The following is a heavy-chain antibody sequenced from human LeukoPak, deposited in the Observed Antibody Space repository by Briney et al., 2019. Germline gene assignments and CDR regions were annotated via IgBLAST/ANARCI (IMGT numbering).Heavy chain of an antibody. CDR1: GFTFRTYW. CDR2: IKQDGREQ. D-gene: IGHD2-15*01. V-gene: IGHV3-7*01. J-gene: IGHJ2*01. CDR3: VRTHKIEGCSTSGGSCYSMYRHFDL. Sequence: PGGSLRLSCAASGFTFRTYWMSWVRQAPGKGLEMLAKIKQDGREQYNVDSLKARFTIPRDNAENSLFLQMNSLRVEDTAVYYCVRTHKIEGCSTSGGSCYSMYRHFDLWGRGSLVTVSS.